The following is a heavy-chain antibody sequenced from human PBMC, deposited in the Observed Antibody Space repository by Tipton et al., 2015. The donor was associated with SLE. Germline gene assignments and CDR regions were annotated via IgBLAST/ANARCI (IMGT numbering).Heavy chain of an antibody. CDR2: IYYSGST. Sequence: LRLSCTVSGGSISSSSYYWGWIRQPPGKGLEWIGSIYYSGSTYYNPSLKSRVTISVDTSKNQFSLKLSSVTAADTAVYYCARHEAAAGIYWGQGTLVTVSS. CDR1: GGSISSSSYY. D-gene: IGHD6-13*01. CDR3: ARHEAAAGIY. V-gene: IGHV4-39*01. J-gene: IGHJ4*02.